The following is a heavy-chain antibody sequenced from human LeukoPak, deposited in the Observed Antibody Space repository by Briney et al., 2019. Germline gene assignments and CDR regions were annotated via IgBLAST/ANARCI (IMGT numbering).Heavy chain of an antibody. CDR3: ARGLDNGDPLDY. CDR2: VNYSGST. Sequence: SETLSLTCTVSGGSISSYYWSWIRQPPGKRLEWIGYVNYSGSTKYNPPLKSRVTITVDTSKNQISLKMNAVAAEDAAVYYCARGLDNGDPLDYWGQGTLVTVAS. J-gene: IGHJ4*02. D-gene: IGHD4-17*01. V-gene: IGHV4-59*01. CDR1: GGSISSYY.